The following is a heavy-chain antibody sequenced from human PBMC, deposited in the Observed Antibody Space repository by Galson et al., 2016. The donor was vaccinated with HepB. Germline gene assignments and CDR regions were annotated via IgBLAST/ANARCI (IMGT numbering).Heavy chain of an antibody. Sequence: LSLTCTVSGGSISSGGYYWTWVRQRPGKGLEWIGYIYYSGMTYYNPSLESRIVIFAETYKNQFSLKLSSVTAADTAFYYCARGGPDFGDFQWGQGTLITVSS. D-gene: IGHD4-17*01. CDR2: IYYSGMT. V-gene: IGHV4-31*03. CDR3: ARGGPDFGDFQ. CDR1: GGSISSGGYY. J-gene: IGHJ4*02.